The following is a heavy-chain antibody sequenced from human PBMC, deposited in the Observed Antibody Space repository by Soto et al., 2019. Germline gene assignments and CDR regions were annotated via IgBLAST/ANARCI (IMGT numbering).Heavy chain of an antibody. J-gene: IGHJ6*02. CDR2: IYPGDSDT. D-gene: IGHD4-4*01. CDR1: GCRYTSSR. CDR3: ARLDYTDAIYYYCMDV. Sequence: GCGCRYTSSRCGWEHQKHRKGLEWMGIIYPGDSDTRYSPSFQGQVTISADKSISTAYLQWSSLKASDTAMYYCARLDYTDAIYYYCMDVWGQGTTVTVS. V-gene: IGHV5-51*07.